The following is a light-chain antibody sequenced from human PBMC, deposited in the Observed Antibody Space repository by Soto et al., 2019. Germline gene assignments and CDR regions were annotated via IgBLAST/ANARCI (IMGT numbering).Light chain of an antibody. Sequence: EIVLTQSPGTLSFSPGEGATLSCRASQSVSSSYLAWYQQKPGQAPRLLIYGASSRATGIPDRFSGDGSETDFTLTISILEPEDFAVYYCQQYDNSPWTFGQGTKVEIK. CDR3: QQYDNSPWT. J-gene: IGKJ1*01. V-gene: IGKV3-20*01. CDR2: GAS. CDR1: QSVSSSY.